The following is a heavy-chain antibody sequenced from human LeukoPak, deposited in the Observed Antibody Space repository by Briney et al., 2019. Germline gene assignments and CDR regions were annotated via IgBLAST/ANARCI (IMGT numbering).Heavy chain of an antibody. V-gene: IGHV3-9*01. D-gene: IGHD3-10*01. CDR1: GFTFDDYA. J-gene: IGHJ4*02. CDR2: ISWNSGSI. CDR3: AKDISGSGKYYFDY. Sequence: GGSLRLSCAASGFTFDDYAMHWVRQAPGKGLEWVSGISWNSGSIGYADSVKGRFTISRDNAKNSLYLQKNSLRAEDTALYYCAKDISGSGKYYFDYWGQGTLVTVSS.